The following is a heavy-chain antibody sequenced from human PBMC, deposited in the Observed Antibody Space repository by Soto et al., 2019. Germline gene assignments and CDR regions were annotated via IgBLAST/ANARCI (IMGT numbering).Heavy chain of an antibody. CDR2: IYPGDSDT. J-gene: IGHJ4*01. Sequence: PGESLQIPCKGSGYSFTSYWIGWVRQMPGKGLEWMGIIYPGDSDTRYSPSFQGQVTISADKSISTAYLQWRSLKASDTAMYYFARDTDDSSGYPHYFDYWGQGTLVTVCS. V-gene: IGHV5-51*01. CDR3: ARDTDDSSGYPHYFDY. CDR1: GYSFTSYW. D-gene: IGHD3-22*01.